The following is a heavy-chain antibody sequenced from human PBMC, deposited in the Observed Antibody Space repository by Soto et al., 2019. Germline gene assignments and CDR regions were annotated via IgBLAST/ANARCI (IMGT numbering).Heavy chain of an antibody. J-gene: IGHJ5*02. CDR1: GGSISSGGYY. Sequence: PSETLSLTCTVSGGSISSGGYYWSGIRPHPGKGLEWIGYIYYSGSTYYNPSLKSRVTISVDTSKNQFSLKLSSVTAADTAVYYCARECSGGRHYAINWFDPWGQGTLVTVSS. D-gene: IGHD2-15*01. CDR2: IYYSGST. CDR3: ARECSGGRHYAINWFDP. V-gene: IGHV4-31*03.